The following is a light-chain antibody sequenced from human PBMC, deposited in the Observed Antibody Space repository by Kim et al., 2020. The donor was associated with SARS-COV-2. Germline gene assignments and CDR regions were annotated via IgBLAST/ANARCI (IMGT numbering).Light chain of an antibody. CDR1: QGISTS. J-gene: IGKJ4*01. CDR3: QKYNSAPLT. V-gene: IGKV1-27*01. CDR2: AAS. Sequence: ASVGDRVIITGRASQGISTSLAWYEQIPGKNPKLLVSAASTLQSGVPSRFSASGSGTDFTLTISSLQPEDVATYYCQKYNSAPLTFGGGTKVDIK.